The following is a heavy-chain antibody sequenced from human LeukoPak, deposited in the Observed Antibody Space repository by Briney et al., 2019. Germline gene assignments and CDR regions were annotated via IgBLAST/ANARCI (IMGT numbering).Heavy chain of an antibody. Sequence: GRSLRLSCAASGFTFSSYGMHWVRQAPGKGLEWVAVIWYDGSNKYYADSVKGRFTISGDNSKNTLYLQMNSLRAEDTAVYYCARDLGATSYCFDYWGQGTLVTVSS. CDR3: ARDLGATSYCFDY. D-gene: IGHD1-26*01. V-gene: IGHV3-33*01. J-gene: IGHJ4*02. CDR2: IWYDGSNK. CDR1: GFTFSSYG.